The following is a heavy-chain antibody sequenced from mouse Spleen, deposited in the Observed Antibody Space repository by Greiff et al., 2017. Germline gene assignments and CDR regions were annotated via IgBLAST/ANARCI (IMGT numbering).Heavy chain of an antibody. D-gene: IGHD1-1*01. V-gene: IGHV5-17*01. CDR1: GFTFSDYG. CDR2: ISSGSSTI. Sequence: EVQLVESGGGLVKPGGSLKLSCAASGFTFSDYGMHWVRQAPEKGLEWVAYISSGSSTIYYADTVKGRFTISRDNAKNTLFLQMTSLRSEDTAMYYCASPNYYGSSDYAMDYWGQGTSVTVSS. J-gene: IGHJ4*01. CDR3: ASPNYYGSSDYAMDY.